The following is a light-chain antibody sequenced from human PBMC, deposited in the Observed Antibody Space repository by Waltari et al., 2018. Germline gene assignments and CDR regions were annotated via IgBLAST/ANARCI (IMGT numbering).Light chain of an antibody. V-gene: IGLV2-11*01. Sequence: QSALTQPRSVSGSPGQSVTISCSGTSSDIGNYNFVSWYQQHPGNAPKLLIYDVVKRPSGVPDRFSGSKSGNTASLTISGLQTEDEGDYCCCSYAGSYTFVFGGGTQLTVL. CDR2: DVV. J-gene: IGLJ7*01. CDR3: CSYAGSYTFV. CDR1: SSDIGNYNF.